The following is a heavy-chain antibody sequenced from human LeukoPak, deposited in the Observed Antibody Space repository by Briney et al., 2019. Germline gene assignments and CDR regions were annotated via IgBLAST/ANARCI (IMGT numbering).Heavy chain of an antibody. V-gene: IGHV1-46*01. CDR2: INASGNIT. D-gene: IGHD3-3*01. CDR1: GYTFTAYH. CDR3: GRNFWSGLAFLTSYGMDV. J-gene: IGHJ6*02. Sequence: GASVKVSCKASGYTFTAYHIHWVRQAPGQGLEWMGIINASGNITRYAQKFQGRVTMTRDTSTSTVYMELNNLRSDDTAVYYYGRNFWSGLAFLTSYGMDVWGQGTTVTVSS.